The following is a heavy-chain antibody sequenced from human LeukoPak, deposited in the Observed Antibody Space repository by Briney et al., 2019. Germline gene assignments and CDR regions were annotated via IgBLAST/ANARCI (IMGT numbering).Heavy chain of an antibody. Sequence: ASVKVSCKASGYSFTGYYMHWVRQAPGQGLEWMGWINANSGGTIYAQKFQDRVTMTRDTSISTAYMELSRLRSDDTVVYYCARGDCSSTSCHNWFDPWGQGTLVTVSS. J-gene: IGHJ5*02. CDR3: ARGDCSSTSCHNWFDP. CDR2: INANSGGT. V-gene: IGHV1-2*02. CDR1: GYSFTGYY. D-gene: IGHD2-2*01.